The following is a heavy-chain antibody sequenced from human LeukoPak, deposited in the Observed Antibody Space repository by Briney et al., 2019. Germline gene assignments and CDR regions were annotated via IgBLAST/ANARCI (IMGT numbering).Heavy chain of an antibody. CDR1: GYTFTGYY. Sequence: ASVKVSCKASGYTFTGYYMHWVRQAPGQGLEWMGWINPNSGGTNYAQKFQGRVTMTRDTSISTAYMELSRLRSDDTAVYYCARVRVGATTGGAFDIWGQGTMVTVSS. D-gene: IGHD1-26*01. CDR2: INPNSGGT. CDR3: ARVRVGATTGGAFDI. J-gene: IGHJ3*02. V-gene: IGHV1-2*02.